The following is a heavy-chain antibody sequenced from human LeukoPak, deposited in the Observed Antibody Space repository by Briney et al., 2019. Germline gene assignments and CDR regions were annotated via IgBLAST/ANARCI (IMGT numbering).Heavy chain of an antibody. CDR2: IIPIFGTA. CDR3: ARDYCTNGVCYTEWFDP. D-gene: IGHD2-8*01. J-gene: IGHJ5*02. V-gene: IGHV1-69*13. CDR1: GYTFTSYG. Sequence: ASVKVSCKASGYTFTSYGISWVRQAPGQGLEWMGGIIPIFGTANYAQKFQGRVTITADESTSTAYMELSSLRSEDTAVYYCARDYCTNGVCYTEWFDPWGQGTLVTVSS.